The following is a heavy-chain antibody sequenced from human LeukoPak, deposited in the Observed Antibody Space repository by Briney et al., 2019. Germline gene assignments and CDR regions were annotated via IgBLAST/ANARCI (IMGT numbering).Heavy chain of an antibody. D-gene: IGHD2-2*01. J-gene: IGHJ4*02. V-gene: IGHV1-18*01. CDR3: ARDQIVVVPAATDY. Sequence: ASVKVSCKASGYTFTSYGISWVRQAPGQGLEWMGWISAYNGNTNYAQKLQGRVTMTTDTSTSTAYMELRSLRSDDTAVYYCARDQIVVVPAATDYWGQGTLVTVSS. CDR1: GYTFTSYG. CDR2: ISAYNGNT.